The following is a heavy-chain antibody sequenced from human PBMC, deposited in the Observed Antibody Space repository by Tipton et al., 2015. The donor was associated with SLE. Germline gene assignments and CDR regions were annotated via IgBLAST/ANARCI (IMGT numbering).Heavy chain of an antibody. D-gene: IGHD7-27*01. CDR3: ARGTYTKWGSLDGFDV. CDR2: IYPSEST. J-gene: IGHJ3*01. CDR1: GGSISSGSYY. Sequence: TLSLTCTVSGGSISSGSYYWSWIRQPAGKGLEWIGRIYPSESTNYNPSLESRVALSLDTSKNQFSLKLSSVTAADTALYYGARGTYTKWGSLDGFDVWGQGTMVTVSS. V-gene: IGHV4-61*02.